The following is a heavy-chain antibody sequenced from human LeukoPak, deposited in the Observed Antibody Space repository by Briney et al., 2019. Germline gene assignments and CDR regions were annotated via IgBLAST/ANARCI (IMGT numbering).Heavy chain of an antibody. Sequence: SVTLSLTCTVYGFTISSYYWGWIRPPPGQGLEWFGHIYNSGRTSYNPSLTTRAAISVDTSKNQFSLKLTSVTAADTAVYYCARDDPYSRADAFDIWGQGTMVTVSS. CDR2: IYNSGRT. V-gene: IGHV4-4*08. CDR3: ARDDPYSRADAFDI. D-gene: IGHD6-13*01. CDR1: GFTISSYY. J-gene: IGHJ3*02.